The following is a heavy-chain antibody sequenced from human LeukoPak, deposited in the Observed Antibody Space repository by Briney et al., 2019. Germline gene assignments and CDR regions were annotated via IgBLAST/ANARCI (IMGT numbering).Heavy chain of an antibody. CDR2: IYSGGST. CDR1: GFTVSSNY. J-gene: IGHJ4*02. Sequence: GGSLRLSCAASGFTVSSNYMSWVRQAPGKGLEWVSVIYSGGSTYYADSVKGRFTISRDNSKNTLYLQMNSLRAEDTAVYYCARELYGDYPPLDYWGQGTLVTVSS. D-gene: IGHD4-17*01. CDR3: ARELYGDYPPLDY. V-gene: IGHV3-66*01.